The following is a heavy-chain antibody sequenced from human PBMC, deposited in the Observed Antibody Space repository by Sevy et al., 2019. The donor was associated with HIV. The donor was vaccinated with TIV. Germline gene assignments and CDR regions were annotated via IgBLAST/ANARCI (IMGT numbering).Heavy chain of an antibody. CDR2: ISSISSTI. Sequence: GGSLRLSCAASGFTFSSYSMNWVRQAPGKGLEWVSYISSISSTIFYADSVKGRFTISRDNAKNSLYLQMNSLTAEDTAVYYCARDEQTYGDYDYFDYWGQGTLVTVSS. V-gene: IGHV3-48*01. J-gene: IGHJ4*02. CDR3: ARDEQTYGDYDYFDY. D-gene: IGHD4-17*01. CDR1: GFTFSSYS.